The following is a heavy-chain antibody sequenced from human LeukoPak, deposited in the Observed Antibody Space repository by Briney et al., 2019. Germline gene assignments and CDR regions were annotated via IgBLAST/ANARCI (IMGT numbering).Heavy chain of an antibody. CDR1: GYTLTELS. CDR3: ATAITIFGVVPD. CDR2: FDPEDGET. D-gene: IGHD3-3*01. J-gene: IGHJ4*02. Sequence: ASVKVSCKVSGYTLTELSMHWVRQAPGKGLEWMGGFDPEDGETIYAQKFQGRVTMTEDTSTDTAYMELSSLRSEDTAVYYCATAITIFGVVPDWGRGTLVTVSS. V-gene: IGHV1-24*01.